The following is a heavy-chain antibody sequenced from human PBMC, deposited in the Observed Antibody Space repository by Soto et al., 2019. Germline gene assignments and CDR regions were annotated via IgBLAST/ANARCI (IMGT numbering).Heavy chain of an antibody. D-gene: IGHD6-19*01. Sequence: QPGGSLRLSCAASGFTFSSYWMHWVCQAPGKGLVWVSRINSDGSSTTYADSVKGRFTISRDNAKNTLYLQMNSLRAEDTAVYYCAQAVRVNWFDPWGQGTLVTVSS. CDR1: GFTFSSYW. CDR2: INSDGSST. V-gene: IGHV3-74*01. CDR3: AQAVRVNWFDP. J-gene: IGHJ5*02.